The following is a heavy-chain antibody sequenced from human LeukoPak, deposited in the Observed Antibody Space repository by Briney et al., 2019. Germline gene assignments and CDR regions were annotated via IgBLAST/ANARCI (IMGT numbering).Heavy chain of an antibody. CDR1: GFTFSSYA. CDR2: ISGSGGST. Sequence: GGSLRLSCAASGFTFSSYAMSWVRQAPGKGLEWVSAISGSGGSTYYADSVKGRFTISRDNSKDTLYLQMNSLRAEDTAVYYCAKGGSYLQGLTGWGQGTLVTVSS. CDR3: AKGGSYLQGLTG. J-gene: IGHJ4*02. D-gene: IGHD1-26*01. V-gene: IGHV3-23*01.